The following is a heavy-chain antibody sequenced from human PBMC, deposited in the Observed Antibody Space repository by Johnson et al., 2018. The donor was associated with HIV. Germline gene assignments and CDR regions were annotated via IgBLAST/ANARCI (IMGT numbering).Heavy chain of an antibody. V-gene: IGHV3-33*06. Sequence: QVQLVESGGGVVQPGTSLRLSCAASGFTFSTYDMHWVRQAPGKGLEWVAVARFDEVSKYYIDSVKGRLTISRDNSKNTLYLQMNNLRAEDTSVYYCAKDFGSSSWHAFDVWCQGKMVTVSS. D-gene: IGHD6-13*01. CDR3: AKDFGSSSWHAFDV. CDR2: ARFDEVSK. CDR1: GFTFSTYD. J-gene: IGHJ3*01.